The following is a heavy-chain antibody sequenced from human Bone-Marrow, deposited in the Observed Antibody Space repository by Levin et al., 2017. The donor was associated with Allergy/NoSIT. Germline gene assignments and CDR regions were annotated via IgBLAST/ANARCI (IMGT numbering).Heavy chain of an antibody. J-gene: IGHJ4*02. CDR2: IDPSDSYT. Sequence: GESLKISCKGSGYSFTSYWISWVRQMPGKGLEWMGRIDPSDSYTNYSPSFQGHVTISADKSISTAYLQWSSLKASDTAMYYCARYYDFWGSAGYYFDYWGQGTLVTVSS. V-gene: IGHV5-10-1*01. CDR1: GYSFTSYW. D-gene: IGHD3-3*01. CDR3: ARYYDFWGSAGYYFDY.